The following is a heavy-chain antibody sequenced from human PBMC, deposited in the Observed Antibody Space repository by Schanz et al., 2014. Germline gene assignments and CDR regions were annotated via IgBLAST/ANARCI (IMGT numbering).Heavy chain of an antibody. CDR1: GGSISSSDW. J-gene: IGHJ5*02. D-gene: IGHD6-19*01. CDR2: IYHSGST. V-gene: IGHV4-4*02. CDR3: ARGHHPHGITVAARGFDP. Sequence: QVQLQESGPGLVKPSGTLSLTCAVSGGSISSSDWWSWVRKPPGKGLEWIGEIYHSGSTNYNPSLKSRVPISVDKPKKQFSLKVTSMTAADTAVYYCARGHHPHGITVAARGFDPWGQGTLVTVSS.